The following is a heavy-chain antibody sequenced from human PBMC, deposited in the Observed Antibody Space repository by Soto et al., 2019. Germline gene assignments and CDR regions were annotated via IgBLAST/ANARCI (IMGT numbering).Heavy chain of an antibody. D-gene: IGHD6-13*01. Sequence: ASVKVSCKASGYTFTSYVMHWVRQAPGQGLEWMGWINAGNGKTKYSQKFQGRVTISRDTSANTAYMELSSLRSEDTAVYYCAREFPSLSSSWREYFQHWSQGTLVPVSS. J-gene: IGHJ1*01. CDR1: GYTFTSYV. CDR2: INAGNGKT. V-gene: IGHV1-3*01. CDR3: AREFPSLSSSWREYFQH.